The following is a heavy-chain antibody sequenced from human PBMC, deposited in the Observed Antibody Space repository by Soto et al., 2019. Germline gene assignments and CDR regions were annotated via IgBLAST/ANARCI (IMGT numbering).Heavy chain of an antibody. V-gene: IGHV1-18*01. Sequence: QVQLVQSGAEVKKPGASVKVSCKASGYTFTSYGISWVRQAPGQGLEWMGWISAYNGNTNYAQKLQGRVTMTTDTPTSTAYMELRSLRSDDTAVYYCARDKEPLLDSGYFDYWGQGTLVTVSS. CDR3: ARDKEPLLDSGYFDY. D-gene: IGHD3-10*01. CDR1: GYTFTSYG. J-gene: IGHJ4*02. CDR2: ISAYNGNT.